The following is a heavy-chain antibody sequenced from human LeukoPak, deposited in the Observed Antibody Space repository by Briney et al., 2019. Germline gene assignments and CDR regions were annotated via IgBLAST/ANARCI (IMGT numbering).Heavy chain of an antibody. J-gene: IGHJ4*02. CDR2: IKSNTDGGTT. CDR1: GFTFSNAW. D-gene: IGHD6-19*01. Sequence: GGSLRLSCAASGFTFSNAWMSWVRQAPGKGLEWVGRIKSNTDGGTTDYAAPVKGRFTISRDDSKNTLYLLMNSLKTEDTAVYYCTTDNWYSSGWYDDGIDYWGQGTLVTVSS. CDR3: TTDNWYSSGWYDDGIDY. V-gene: IGHV3-15*01.